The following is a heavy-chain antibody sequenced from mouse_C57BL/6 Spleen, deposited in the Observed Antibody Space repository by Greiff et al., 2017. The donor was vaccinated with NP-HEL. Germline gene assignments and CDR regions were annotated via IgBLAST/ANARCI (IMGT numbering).Heavy chain of an antibody. Sequence: EVKLVESGGGLVQPGGSLSLSCAASGFTFTDYYMSWVRQPPGKALEWLGFICHRANGYTSEYSVSVKARLTTSRDNSQSILHLQMIALRAEDGASYDSARYGKEALDYWGQGTSVTVSS. CDR3: ARYGKEALDY. CDR2: ICHRANGYTS. CDR1: GFTFTDYY. J-gene: IGHJ4*01. V-gene: IGHV7-3*01.